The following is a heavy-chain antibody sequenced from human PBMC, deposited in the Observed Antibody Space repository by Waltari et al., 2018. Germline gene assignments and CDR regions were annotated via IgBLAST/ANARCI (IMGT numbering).Heavy chain of an antibody. CDR1: YYSISSVNF. V-gene: IGHV4-38-2*02. D-gene: IGHD3-3*01. CDR2: IYHSGSA. J-gene: IGHJ4*02. CDR3: ARGYQRFDLWGAYHYFDY. Sequence: QVQLQESGPGLVKPSETLSLTCTVSYYSISSVNFWGWIRQPPGKGLEWIGSIYHSGSAYYNPSLKSRVTMSVDTSMNQFSLKLSSVTTADTAIYYCARGYQRFDLWGAYHYFDYWGQGALVTVSS.